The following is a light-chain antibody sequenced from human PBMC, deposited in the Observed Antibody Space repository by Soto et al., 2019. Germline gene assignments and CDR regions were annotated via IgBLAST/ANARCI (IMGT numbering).Light chain of an antibody. Sequence: IVMTQSPATLSVSPGERATLSCMASQSVGRSLAWYQQKPGQAPRLLIYGTSARATGIPATFSGSGSGTEFTLTISSLQPDDFATYYCQQYNSYPLTFGGGTKVDIK. J-gene: IGKJ4*01. CDR3: QQYNSYPLT. CDR1: QSVGRS. V-gene: IGKV3-15*01. CDR2: GTS.